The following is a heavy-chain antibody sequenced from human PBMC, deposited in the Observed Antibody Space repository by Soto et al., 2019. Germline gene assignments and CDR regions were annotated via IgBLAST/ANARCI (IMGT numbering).Heavy chain of an antibody. D-gene: IGHD2-2*01. V-gene: IGHV1-8*01. CDR2: MNPNSGNT. CDR3: ARVYCSSTSCYDY. J-gene: IGHJ4*02. CDR1: GYTFTSYD. Sequence: ASVKVSCKASGYTFTSYDINWVRQATGQGLEWMGWMNPNSGNTGYAQKFQGRVTMTRNTSISTAYMELSSLRSEDTAVYHCARVYCSSTSCYDYWGQGTLVTVSS.